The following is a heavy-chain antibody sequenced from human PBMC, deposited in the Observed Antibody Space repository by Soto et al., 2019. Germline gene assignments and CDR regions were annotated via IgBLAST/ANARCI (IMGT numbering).Heavy chain of an antibody. Sequence: EVQLVESGGGLVQPGGSLRLSCAASGFIFSSYDMHWVRQATGKGLEWVSAIGTAGDTYYPGSVKGRFTISRENAKNSLYLQMNSLRAGDTAVYYCARGTSSGYYYMDVWGKGTTVTVSS. V-gene: IGHV3-13*01. D-gene: IGHD6-19*01. CDR1: GFIFSSYD. J-gene: IGHJ6*03. CDR3: ARGTSSGYYYMDV. CDR2: IGTAGDT.